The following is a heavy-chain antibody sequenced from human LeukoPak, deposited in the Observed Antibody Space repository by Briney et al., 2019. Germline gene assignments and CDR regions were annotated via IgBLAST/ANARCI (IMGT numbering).Heavy chain of an antibody. Sequence: ASVKVPCKASGYTFTGYYMHWVRQAPGQGLEWMGWINPNSGGTNYAQKFQGRVTMTRDTSISTAYMELSRLRSDDTAVYYCASSLGELSVAFDIWGQGTMVTVSS. CDR3: ASSLGELSVAFDI. CDR1: GYTFTGYY. CDR2: INPNSGGT. D-gene: IGHD3-16*02. V-gene: IGHV1-2*02. J-gene: IGHJ3*02.